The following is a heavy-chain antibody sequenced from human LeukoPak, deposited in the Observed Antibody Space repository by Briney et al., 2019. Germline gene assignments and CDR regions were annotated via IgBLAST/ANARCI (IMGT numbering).Heavy chain of an antibody. D-gene: IGHD6-13*01. J-gene: IGHJ4*02. Sequence: SETLSLTCTVSGGSVNSGSYYWSWIRQPPGKGLEWIGYIYYSGSTYYNPSLKSRVTISVDTSKNQFSLKLSSVTAADTAVYYCASRYSSRSGLWGQGTLVTVSS. CDR3: ASRYSSRSGL. V-gene: IGHV4-39*01. CDR1: GGSVNSGSYY. CDR2: IYYSGST.